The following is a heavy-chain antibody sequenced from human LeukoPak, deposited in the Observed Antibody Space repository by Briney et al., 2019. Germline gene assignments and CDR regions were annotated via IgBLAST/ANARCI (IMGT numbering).Heavy chain of an antibody. J-gene: IGHJ4*02. CDR1: GFTFSDYY. V-gene: IGHV3-11*01. Sequence: GGSLRPSCAASGFTFSDYYMSWLRQAPGKGLEWVSCISTSGTTIYYVDSVKGRFTISRDNAKNSLYLQMNSLRAEDTAVYYCARQVWSGWSREFDNWGQGTLVTVSS. CDR3: ARQVWSGWSREFDN. CDR2: ISTSGTTI. D-gene: IGHD6-19*01.